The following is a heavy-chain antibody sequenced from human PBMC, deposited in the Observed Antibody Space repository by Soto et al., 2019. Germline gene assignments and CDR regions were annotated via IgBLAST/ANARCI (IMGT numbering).Heavy chain of an antibody. D-gene: IGHD3-3*01. CDR1: GYPVTAYY. V-gene: IGHV1-2*02. Sequence: QLHLVQSGAVVKKPGASVTVSCSASGYPVTAYYMHWVRQAPGRGLEWLGGINPATGAAKYTQTFQGRVTTTRDTSTLQVFREMGGLTSEDTAVFVCARGGGVGVAGSAAFDMWGQGTLVTVSS. CDR3: ARGGGVGVAGSAAFDM. J-gene: IGHJ3*02. CDR2: INPATGAA.